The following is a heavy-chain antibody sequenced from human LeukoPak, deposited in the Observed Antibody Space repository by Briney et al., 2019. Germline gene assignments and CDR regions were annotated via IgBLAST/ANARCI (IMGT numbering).Heavy chain of an antibody. CDR2: IWYDGSNK. CDR1: GFTFSSYG. J-gene: IGHJ4*02. Sequence: GGSLRLSCAASGFTFSSYGMHWVRQAPGKGLEWVAVIWYDGSNKYYADSVKGRFTISRDNAKNSLYLQMNSLRAGDTAVYYCARRRYNWNAIDYWGQGTLVTVSS. V-gene: IGHV3-33*01. CDR3: ARRRYNWNAIDY. D-gene: IGHD1-20*01.